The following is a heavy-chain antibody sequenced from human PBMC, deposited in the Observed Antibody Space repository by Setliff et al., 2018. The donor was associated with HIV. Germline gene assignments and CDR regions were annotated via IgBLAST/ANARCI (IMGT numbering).Heavy chain of an antibody. CDR3: AAGLHYYDSTGYPLTFDY. Sequence: LSLTCSVSGGSVSSGSYYWGWIRQPPGKGLEWIGTLYFTGSTYYNPSLKSRVTISVDTSKNQFSLKLSSVTAADTAVYYCAAGLHYYDSTGYPLTFDYWGQGALVTVS. J-gene: IGHJ4*02. CDR2: LYFTGST. CDR1: GGSVSSGSYY. D-gene: IGHD3-22*01. V-gene: IGHV4-39*01.